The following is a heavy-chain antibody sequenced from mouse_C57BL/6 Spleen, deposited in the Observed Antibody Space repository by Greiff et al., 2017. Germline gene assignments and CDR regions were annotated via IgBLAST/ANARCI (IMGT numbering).Heavy chain of an antibody. Sequence: QVQLQQSGAELVKPGASVKISCKASGYAFSSYWMNWVKQRPGKGLEWIGQIYPGDGDTNYNGKFKGKATLTADKSSSTAYMQLSSLTSEDSAVYCCARGSSYVYYAMDYWGQGTSGTVSS. J-gene: IGHJ4*01. D-gene: IGHD1-1*01. CDR2: IYPGDGDT. V-gene: IGHV1-80*01. CDR1: GYAFSSYW. CDR3: ARGSSYVYYAMDY.